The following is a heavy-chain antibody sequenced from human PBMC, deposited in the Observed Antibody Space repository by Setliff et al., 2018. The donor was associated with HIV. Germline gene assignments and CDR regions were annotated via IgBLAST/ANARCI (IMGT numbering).Heavy chain of an antibody. V-gene: IGHV1-18*01. J-gene: IGHJ4*02. CDR3: ARYALCSDDCSDEGADI. CDR1: GYTFSSYA. CDR2: INLYKDDT. Sequence: ASVKVSCKASGYTFSSYAITWVRQAPGQGLEWMGSINLYKDDTHYAQKFQDRVAMTADTSTNTDYMELRSLRSDDTAVYYCARYALCSDDCSDEGADIWGQGTLVTVSS. D-gene: IGHD2-21*01.